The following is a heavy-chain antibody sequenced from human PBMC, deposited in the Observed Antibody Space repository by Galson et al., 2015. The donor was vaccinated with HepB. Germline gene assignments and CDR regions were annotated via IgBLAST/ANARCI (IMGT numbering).Heavy chain of an antibody. CDR1: GFTFGDDA. V-gene: IGHV3-49*03. CDR3: TRASTVVTYYFDF. Sequence: SLRLSCAASGFTFGDDAMSWFRQAPRKGLEWVGFIRSKPYGGTTEYAASVKGRFTISRDDSKSIAYLQMNSLKTEDTAVYYCTRASTVVTYYFDFWGQGALVTVSS. CDR2: IRSKPYGGTT. D-gene: IGHD4-23*01. J-gene: IGHJ4*02.